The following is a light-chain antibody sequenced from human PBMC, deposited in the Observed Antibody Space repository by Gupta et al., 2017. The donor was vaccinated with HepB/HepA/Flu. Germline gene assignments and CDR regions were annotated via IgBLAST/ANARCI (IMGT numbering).Light chain of an antibody. CDR1: SRDVGGYNY. V-gene: IGLV2-14*03. CDR2: DVS. Sequence: HSTLTQPAPVSWSPGPPITISCTGTSRDVGGYNYVSWYQQHTGKALKLMIYDVSNRPAGVSNRFSGSKSGNTASLTISGLQAEDEADYYCSSYTSSSTYVFGTGTKVTVL. J-gene: IGLJ1*01. CDR3: SSYTSSSTYV.